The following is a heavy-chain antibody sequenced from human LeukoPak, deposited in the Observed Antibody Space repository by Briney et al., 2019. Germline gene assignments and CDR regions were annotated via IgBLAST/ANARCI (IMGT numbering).Heavy chain of an antibody. CDR2: ISAYNGNT. CDR3: ARMGAAAGYFDY. CDR1: GYTFTGYH. J-gene: IGHJ4*02. V-gene: IGHV1-18*04. D-gene: IGHD6-13*01. Sequence: ASVKVSCKASGYTFTGYHMHWVRQAPGQGLEWMGWISAYNGNTNYAQKLQGRVTMTTDTSTSTAYMELRSLRSDDTAVYYCARMGAAAGYFDYWGQGTLVTVSS.